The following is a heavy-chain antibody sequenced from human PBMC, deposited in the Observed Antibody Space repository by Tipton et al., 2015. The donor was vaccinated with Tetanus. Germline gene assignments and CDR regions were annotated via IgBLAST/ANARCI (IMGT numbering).Heavy chain of an antibody. CDR2: INPIGGST. J-gene: IGHJ4*02. CDR1: GYTLTSYH. D-gene: IGHD4-11*01. Sequence: QSGAEVKKPGASVKVSCKASGYTLTSYHMHWVRQAPGQGLEWMGIINPIGGSTSYAQKFQGRITMTGDTSTSTVYMDLNSLRSEDTAVYYCAREDYPGDYFDYWGQGTLVTVAS. CDR3: AREDYPGDYFDY. V-gene: IGHV1-46*01.